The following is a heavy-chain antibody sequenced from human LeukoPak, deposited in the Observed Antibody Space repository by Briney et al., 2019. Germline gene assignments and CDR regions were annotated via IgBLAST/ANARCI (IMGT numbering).Heavy chain of an antibody. CDR2: IYPGDSDA. D-gene: IGHD1-26*01. V-gene: IGHV5-51*01. CDR3: ARRRDLYSGSYYPFDY. J-gene: IGHJ4*02. CDR1: GYSFTNYW. Sequence: GESLKISCKGGGYSFTNYWIGWVRQMPGKGLKWMGIIYPGDSDARYSPSFQGQVTISADKSISTAYLQWSSLKASDTAMYYCARRRDLYSGSYYPFDYWGQGTLVTVSS.